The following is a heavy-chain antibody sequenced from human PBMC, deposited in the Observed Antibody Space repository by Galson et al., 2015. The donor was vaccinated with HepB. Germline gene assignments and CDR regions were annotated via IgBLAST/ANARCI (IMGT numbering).Heavy chain of an antibody. CDR2: IKSKTSVCPA. CDR1: RLRFSSTW. Sequence: SLILSCAASRLRFSSTWMSWVRQTPRKELEWTCHIKSKTSVCPADHVAPVKGRFTISRDNPRNKLYLHMRRVKTDDTGVYYCATDVFFSTFWPWFDPWGQGTLVTVSS. V-gene: IGHV3-15*01. CDR3: ATDVFFSTFWPWFDP. J-gene: IGHJ5*02. D-gene: IGHD5/OR15-5a*01.